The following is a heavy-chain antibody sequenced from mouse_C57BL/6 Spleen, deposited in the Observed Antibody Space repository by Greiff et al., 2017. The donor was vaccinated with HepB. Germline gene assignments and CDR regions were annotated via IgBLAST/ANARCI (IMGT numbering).Heavy chain of an antibody. CDR2: IDPSDSET. D-gene: IGHD2-5*01. V-gene: IGHV1-52*01. CDR1: GYTFTSYW. CDR3: ARSNYEGVDY. Sequence: QVQLQQPGAELVRPGSSVKLSCKASGYTFTSYWMHWVKQRPIQGLEWIGNIDPSDSETHYNQKFKDKATLTVDKSSSTAYMQLSSLTSEDSAVYYCARSNYEGVDYWGQGTSVTVSS. J-gene: IGHJ4*01.